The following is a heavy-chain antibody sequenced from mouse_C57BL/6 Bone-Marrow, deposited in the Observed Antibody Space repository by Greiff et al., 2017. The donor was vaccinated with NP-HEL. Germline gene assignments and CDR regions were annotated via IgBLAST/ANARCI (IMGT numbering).Heavy chain of an antibody. CDR1: GYSITSGYY. D-gene: IGHD4-1*02. J-gene: IGHJ3*01. V-gene: IGHV3-6*01. CDR3: ARGRQLAPFAY. Sequence: EVQLVESGPGLVKPSQSLSLTCSVTGYSITSGYYWNWIRQFPGNKLEWMGYISYDGSNNYNPSLKNRISITRDTSKNQFFLKLNSVTTEDTATYYCARGRQLAPFAYWGQGTLVTVSA. CDR2: ISYDGSN.